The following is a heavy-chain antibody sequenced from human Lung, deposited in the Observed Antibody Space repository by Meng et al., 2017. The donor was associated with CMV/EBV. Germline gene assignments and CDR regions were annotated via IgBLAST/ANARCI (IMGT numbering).Heavy chain of an antibody. D-gene: IGHD3-22*01. CDR2: IIPILGIA. CDR3: ARALYYYDISGYYPYFDY. J-gene: IGHJ4*02. V-gene: IGHV1-69*10. CDR1: GDTFRSHA. Sequence: SVXVSCKASGDTFRSHAISWVRQAPGQGLEWMGGIIPILGIATYAQKFQGRVAIAADKSTTTAYMELSRLRSEDTAVYFCARALYYYDISGYYPYFDYWXQGTXVTVSS.